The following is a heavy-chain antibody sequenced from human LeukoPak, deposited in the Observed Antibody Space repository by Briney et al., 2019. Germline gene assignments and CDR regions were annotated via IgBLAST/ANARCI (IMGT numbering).Heavy chain of an antibody. V-gene: IGHV4-59*01. J-gene: IGHJ3*02. CDR1: GGSISSYY. CDR3: ARGEMATIEDAFDI. Sequence: SETLSLTCTVSGGSISSYYWSWIRQPPGKGLEWIGYIYYSGSTNYNPSLKSRVTISLDTSKNQFSLKLRSVTAADTAIYYCARGEMATIEDAFDIWGQGTMVTVSS. CDR2: IYYSGST. D-gene: IGHD5-24*01.